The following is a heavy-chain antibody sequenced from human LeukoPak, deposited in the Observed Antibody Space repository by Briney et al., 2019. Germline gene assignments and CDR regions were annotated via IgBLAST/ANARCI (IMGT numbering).Heavy chain of an antibody. V-gene: IGHV4-34*01. D-gene: IGHD5-18*01. J-gene: IGHJ4*02. CDR2: INHSGST. CDR1: GGSFSGYY. Sequence: SETLSPTCAVYGGSFSGYYWSWIRQPPGKGLEWIGEINHSGSTNYNPSLKSRVTISVDTSKNQFSLKLSSVTAADTAVYYCARLDGYSYGPSNYWGQGTLVTVSS. CDR3: ARLDGYSYGPSNY.